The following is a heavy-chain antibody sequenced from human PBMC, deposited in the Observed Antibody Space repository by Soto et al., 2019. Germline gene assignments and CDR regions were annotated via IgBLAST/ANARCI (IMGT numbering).Heavy chain of an antibody. CDR2: IYHGGAT. D-gene: IGHD3-22*01. CDR1: GGSLRSGSYY. V-gene: IGHV4-61*01. J-gene: IGHJ4*02. CDR3: ARDSSGRHDY. Sequence: SXTLSLTCTVSGGSLRSGSYYWSLIRQPPGKGLEWIGYIYHGGATTYNASLKSRVTISVDTSKNQFFLKVNSVTAADTAVYFCARDSSGRHDYWGQGTPVTVSS.